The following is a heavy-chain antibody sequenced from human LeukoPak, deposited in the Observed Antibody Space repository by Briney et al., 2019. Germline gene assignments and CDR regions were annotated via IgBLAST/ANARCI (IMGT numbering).Heavy chain of an antibody. CDR1: GYTFTSYG. CDR2: ISAYNGDT. D-gene: IGHD3-9*01. J-gene: IGHJ4*02. Sequence: GASVKVSCKASGYTFTSYGINWVRQAPGQGLEWMGWISAYNGDTNYAQKLQGRVTMTTDTSTSTAYMELRSLRSDDTAVYYCARVNDILTGFYTSDYWGRGTLVTVSS. CDR3: ARVNDILTGFYTSDY. V-gene: IGHV1-18*04.